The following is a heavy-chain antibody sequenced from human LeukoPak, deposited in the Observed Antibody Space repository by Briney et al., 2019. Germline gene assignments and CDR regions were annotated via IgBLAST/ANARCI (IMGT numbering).Heavy chain of an antibody. CDR1: GYTFTGYY. D-gene: IGHD2-2*01. Sequence: ASVKVSYKASGYTFTGYYMHWVRQAPGQGLEWMGWINPNSGGTNYAQKFQGRVTMTRDTSISTAYMELSRLRSDDTAVYYCARDCSSTSCYGDYWGQGTRVTVSS. V-gene: IGHV1-2*02. CDR3: ARDCSSTSCYGDY. CDR2: INPNSGGT. J-gene: IGHJ4*02.